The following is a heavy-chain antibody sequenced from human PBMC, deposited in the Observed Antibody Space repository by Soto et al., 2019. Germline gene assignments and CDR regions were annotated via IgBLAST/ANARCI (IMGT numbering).Heavy chain of an antibody. D-gene: IGHD5-18*01. CDR1: GGTFSSYA. CDR3: ARGIQLWTFDY. V-gene: IGHV1-69*01. CDR2: IIPIFGTA. J-gene: IGHJ4*02. Sequence: QVQLVPSGAEVKKPGSSVTVSCKASGGTFSSYAISWVRQAPGQGLEWMVGIIPIFGTANYAQKFQGRVTITADESTSTAHMELSSLRSEDTAVYYCARGIQLWTFDYWGQGTLVTVSS.